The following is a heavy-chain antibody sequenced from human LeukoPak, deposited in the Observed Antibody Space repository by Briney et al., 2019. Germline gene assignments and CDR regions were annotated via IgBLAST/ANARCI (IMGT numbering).Heavy chain of an antibody. V-gene: IGHV5-51*01. J-gene: IGHJ3*02. CDR2: IYSGGCDA. D-gene: IGHD3-22*01. CDR1: GSRITSNW. Sequence: FKICCEACGSRITSNWNGWVLRLPPRSRQWRGGIYSGGCDARYSPSFQSQVTFSADKSNSTVYLQLSSLTASDTAMYYCARLRSRTSKYDSSGRPIGAFDSWGQGTMVTVSS. CDR3: ARLRSRTSKYDSSGRPIGAFDS.